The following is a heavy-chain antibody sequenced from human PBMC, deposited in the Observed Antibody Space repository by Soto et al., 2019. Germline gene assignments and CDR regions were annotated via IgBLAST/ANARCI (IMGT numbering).Heavy chain of an antibody. CDR2: ISAYNGNT. D-gene: IGHD2-15*01. J-gene: IGHJ4*02. Sequence: QVQLVQSGAEVKKPGASVKVSCKASGYTFTSYGISWVRQAPGQGLEWMGWISAYNGNTNYAQKLQGRVTMTTDTSTSTAYMERRSLRSDDTAVYYCARSTSLPYCSGGSCYFLVIGNCDYWGQGTLVTVSS. V-gene: IGHV1-18*01. CDR3: ARSTSLPYCSGGSCYFLVIGNCDY. CDR1: GYTFTSYG.